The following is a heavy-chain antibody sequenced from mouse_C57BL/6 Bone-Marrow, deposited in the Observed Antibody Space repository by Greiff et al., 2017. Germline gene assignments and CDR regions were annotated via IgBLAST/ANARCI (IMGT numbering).Heavy chain of an antibody. CDR1: GYAFSSSW. CDR3: ARRYSEAMDY. V-gene: IGHV1-82*01. Sequence: QVQLQQSGPELVKPGASVKISCKASGYAFSSSWMNWVKQRPGKGLEWIGRIYPGDGDTNYNGKFKGKATLTADKSSSTAYMQLSSLTSEDSAVYFGARRYSEAMDYWGQGTSVTVAS. J-gene: IGHJ4*01. CDR2: IYPGDGDT.